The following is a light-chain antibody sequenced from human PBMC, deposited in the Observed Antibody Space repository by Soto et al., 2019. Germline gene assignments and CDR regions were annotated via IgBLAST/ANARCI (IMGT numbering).Light chain of an antibody. J-gene: IGKJ2*01. V-gene: IGKV3-20*01. CDR3: QQYRPSPMYT. CDR2: GAS. CDR1: QTVSSSY. Sequence: EIVLTQSPGTLSLSPGERATLSCRASQTVSSSYLAWYQQKPGQAPRLLIYGASTRATGIPGRFSGSATGTDFTLTISRLEPEDFAVYYCQQYRPSPMYTFGQGTNLEIK.